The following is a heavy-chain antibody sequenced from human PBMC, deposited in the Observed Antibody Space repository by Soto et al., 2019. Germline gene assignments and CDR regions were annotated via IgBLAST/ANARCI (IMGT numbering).Heavy chain of an antibody. V-gene: IGHV3-21*01. CDR3: TRDASRDSSARGWFDP. J-gene: IGHJ5*02. CDR1: GFTFRSFT. D-gene: IGHD6-13*01. CDR2: ISSNSAYI. Sequence: GGSLRLSCAATGFTFRSFTMNWVRQAPGKGLEWVSTISSNSAYIYYTDALRGRFTTSRDNAKNSLHLQMNSLRAEDTAVYYCTRDASRDSSARGWFDPWGPGTLVTVSS.